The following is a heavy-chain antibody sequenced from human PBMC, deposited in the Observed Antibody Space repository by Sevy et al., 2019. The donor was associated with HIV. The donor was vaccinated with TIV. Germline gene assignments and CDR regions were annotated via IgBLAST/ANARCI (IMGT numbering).Heavy chain of an antibody. J-gene: IGHJ3*02. Sequence: GGSLRLSCTASGFSFSRYWMTWVRQAPGEGLEWVANIKQDGSERNYVDSVKGRFTISRENTQNSLYLQMNSLRAEDTAVYYCATYSGTYSFDAFDIWGRGTMVTVSS. CDR2: IKQDGSER. CDR1: GFSFSRYW. V-gene: IGHV3-7*03. D-gene: IGHD1-26*01. CDR3: ATYSGTYSFDAFDI.